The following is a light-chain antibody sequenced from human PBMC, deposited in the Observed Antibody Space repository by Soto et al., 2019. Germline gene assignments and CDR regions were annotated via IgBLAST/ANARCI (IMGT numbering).Light chain of an antibody. CDR2: DVT. CDR1: SSDVGGYDY. J-gene: IGLJ2*01. V-gene: IGLV2-14*03. CDR3: SSYTVTSTRV. Sequence: QSALTQPASVSGSPGQSITISCTGTSSDVGGYDYVSWYQQQPGKVPKLLIYDVTDRPSGVSDRFSGSKSGNTASLTISGLQAEDEADYYCSSYTVTSTRVFGGGTKLTVL.